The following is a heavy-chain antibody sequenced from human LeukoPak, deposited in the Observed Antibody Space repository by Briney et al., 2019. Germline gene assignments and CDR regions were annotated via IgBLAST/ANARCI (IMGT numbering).Heavy chain of an antibody. V-gene: IGHV3-7*03. CDR3: ARESGGIAAAGDYYFDY. Sequence: PGGSLRLSCAASGFTFSSYWMSWVRQAPGKGLEWVANIKQDGSEKYYVDSVKGRFTISRDNAKNSLYLQMNSLRAEDTAVYYCARESGGIAAAGDYYFDYWGQGTLATVSS. J-gene: IGHJ4*02. D-gene: IGHD6-13*01. CDR1: GFTFSSYW. CDR2: IKQDGSEK.